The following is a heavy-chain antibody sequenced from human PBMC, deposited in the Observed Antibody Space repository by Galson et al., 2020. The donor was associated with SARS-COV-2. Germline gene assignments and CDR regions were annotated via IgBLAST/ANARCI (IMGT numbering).Heavy chain of an antibody. Sequence: SETLSLTCTVSGGSISSSSYYWGWIRQPPGKGLEWIGSIYYSGSTYYNPSLKSRVTISVDTSKNQFSLKLSSVTAADTAVYYCASWAGIAVAGHYFDYWGQGTLVTVSS. CDR1: GGSISSSSYY. D-gene: IGHD6-19*01. J-gene: IGHJ4*02. CDR3: ASWAGIAVAGHYFDY. V-gene: IGHV4-39*01. CDR2: IYYSGST.